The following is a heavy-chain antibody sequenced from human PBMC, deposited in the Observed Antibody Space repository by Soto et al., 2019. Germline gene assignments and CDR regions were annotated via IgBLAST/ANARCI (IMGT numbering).Heavy chain of an antibody. CDR2: INPNSGGT. V-gene: IGHV1-2*02. D-gene: IGHD3-3*01. J-gene: IGHJ4*02. Sequence: ASVKVSCKASGYTFTGYYMYWVRQAPGQGLEWMGWINPNSGGTNYAQKFQGRVTMTRDTSISTAYMELSRLRSDDAAVYYCARAAAIFYYDFWSGYYYFDYWGQGTLVTVSS. CDR3: ARAAAIFYYDFWSGYYYFDY. CDR1: GYTFTGYY.